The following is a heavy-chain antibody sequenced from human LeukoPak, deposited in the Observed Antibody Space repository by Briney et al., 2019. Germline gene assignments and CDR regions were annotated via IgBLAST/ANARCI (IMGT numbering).Heavy chain of an antibody. J-gene: IGHJ4*02. CDR2: INPNSGGT. D-gene: IGHD1-20*01. CDR1: GYTFTGYY. Sequence: ASVKVSCKASGYTFTGYYMHWVRQAPGQGLEWMGWINPNSGGTNYAQRFLGRVTITTNTSISTAYMELSSLRSEDTAVYYCARSLRYNSFSSDSWGQGTLVTVSS. V-gene: IGHV1-2*02. CDR3: ARSLRYNSFSSDS.